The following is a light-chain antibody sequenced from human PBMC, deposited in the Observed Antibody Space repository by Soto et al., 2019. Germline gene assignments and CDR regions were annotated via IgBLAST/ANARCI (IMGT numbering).Light chain of an antibody. Sequence: EIVMTQSPTTLSVSPGERATLSCRASQSVSTNLAWYQQNPGQVPSLLIYGASTRASGIPARLSGSGSGTEFTLTIGSLQSEDFAVYYCQQYSSSPSFGQGTRLEIK. V-gene: IGKV3-15*01. J-gene: IGKJ5*01. CDR3: QQYSSSPS. CDR2: GAS. CDR1: QSVSTN.